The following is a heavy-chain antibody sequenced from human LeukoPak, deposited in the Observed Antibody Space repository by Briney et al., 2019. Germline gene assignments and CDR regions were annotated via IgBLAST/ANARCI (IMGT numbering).Heavy chain of an antibody. Sequence: GGSPRLSCAASGFTFSTYSMNWVRQAPGKGLEWLSYITSTSGTIYYADSVKGRFTISRDNAKNSLYLQMNSLRDEDTAVYYCARVRGGNYQPLNFDYWGQGTLVTVSS. D-gene: IGHD4/OR15-4a*01. CDR3: ARVRGGNYQPLNFDY. CDR2: ITSTSGTI. V-gene: IGHV3-48*02. J-gene: IGHJ4*02. CDR1: GFTFSTYS.